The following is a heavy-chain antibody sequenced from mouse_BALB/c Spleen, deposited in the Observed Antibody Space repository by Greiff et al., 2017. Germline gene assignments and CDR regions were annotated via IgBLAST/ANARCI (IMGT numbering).Heavy chain of an antibody. CDR3: ARVYGNYDAMDY. V-gene: IGHV5-9-4*01. J-gene: IGHJ4*01. Sequence: EVMLVESGGGLVKPGGSLKLSCAASGFTFRSYAMSWVRQSPEKRLEWVAEISSGGSYTYYPDTVTGRFTISRDNAKNTLYLEMSSLRSEDTAMYYCARVYGNYDAMDYWGQGTSVTVSS. D-gene: IGHD2-1*01. CDR1: GFTFRSYA. CDR2: ISSGGSYT.